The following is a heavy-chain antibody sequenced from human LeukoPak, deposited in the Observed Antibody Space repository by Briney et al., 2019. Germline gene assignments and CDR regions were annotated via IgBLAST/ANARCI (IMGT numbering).Heavy chain of an antibody. CDR3: AKGSSGDAYNYYNWLDP. Sequence: TGGSLRLSCAASGFTFSSYEMNWVRQAPGKGLEWVSTISASGRSTYYPDSLRGRFTISRDNVYDTVSLHMNSLTAEDTALYYCAKGSSGDAYNYYNWLDPWGQGTLVTVSS. CDR1: GFTFSSYE. J-gene: IGHJ5*02. V-gene: IGHV3-23*01. CDR2: ISASGRST. D-gene: IGHD5-24*01.